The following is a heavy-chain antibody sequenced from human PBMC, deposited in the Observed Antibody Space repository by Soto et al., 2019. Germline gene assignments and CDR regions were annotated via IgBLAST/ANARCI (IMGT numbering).Heavy chain of an antibody. J-gene: IGHJ4*02. D-gene: IGHD1-26*01. Sequence: QVQLVESGGGVVQPGRSLRLSCVASGFTFSSYGMHWVRQAPGKGLEWVAIISYDGSNTYYADSVKGRFTISRDNSKNTLKLQMNSVRAEDTSVYYCAKEGGLSGSYYISSSYYFDYWGQGTLVTVSS. V-gene: IGHV3-30*18. CDR2: ISYDGSNT. CDR3: AKEGGLSGSYYISSSYYFDY. CDR1: GFTFSSYG.